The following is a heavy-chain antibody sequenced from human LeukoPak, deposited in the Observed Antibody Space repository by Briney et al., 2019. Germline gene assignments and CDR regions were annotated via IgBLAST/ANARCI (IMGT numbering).Heavy chain of an antibody. V-gene: IGHV4-34*01. Sequence: PSETLSLTCAVYGGSLSGYYWSWIRQPPGKGLEWRGEINHSGSTNYHPSLTSRGTISVDTSKNQCSLNLSSVTAADTAVYYCARGVIWAYYYGSGSHRYFDYWGQGTLVTVSS. D-gene: IGHD3-10*01. CDR1: GGSLSGYY. CDR2: INHSGST. J-gene: IGHJ4*02. CDR3: ARGVIWAYYYGSGSHRYFDY.